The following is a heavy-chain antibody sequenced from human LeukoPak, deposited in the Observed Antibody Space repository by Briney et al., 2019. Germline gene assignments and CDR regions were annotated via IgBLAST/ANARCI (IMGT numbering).Heavy chain of an antibody. J-gene: IGHJ4*02. V-gene: IGHV3-7*03. Sequence: PGGSLRLSCAASGFTFSTSWMSWVRQAPEKGLEWVANINYDGSERNYVDSVKGRFTISRDNAENSWHLQMNSLRVEGTAVYYCTREEGSWGQGILVTVSS. D-gene: IGHD3-10*01. CDR3: TREEGS. CDR1: GFTFSTSW. CDR2: INYDGSER.